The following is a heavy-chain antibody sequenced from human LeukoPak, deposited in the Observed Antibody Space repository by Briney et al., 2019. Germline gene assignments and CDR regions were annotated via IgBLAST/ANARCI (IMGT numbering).Heavy chain of an antibody. Sequence: ASVKVSCKASGYTFTCYYMHWVGQAPGQGGEWRGWINPNSGGTTYAHTFQGRLTMPRDPSISTAYLELSRLRSADTAVYYCARVPPYIVVVPAAMSGFDPWGQGTLVTVSS. J-gene: IGHJ5*02. CDR3: ARVPPYIVVVPAAMSGFDP. CDR2: INPNSGGT. CDR1: GYTFTCYY. D-gene: IGHD2-2*01. V-gene: IGHV1-2*02.